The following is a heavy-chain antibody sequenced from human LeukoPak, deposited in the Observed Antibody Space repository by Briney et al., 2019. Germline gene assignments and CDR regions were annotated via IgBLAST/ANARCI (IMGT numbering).Heavy chain of an antibody. CDR2: IYYSGST. J-gene: IGHJ4*02. V-gene: IGHV4-39*07. D-gene: IGHD6-19*01. CDR1: GGSISSSSYY. CDR3: AVNLYSSGWYSDY. Sequence: SETLSLTCTVSGGSISSSSYYWGWIRQPPGKALEWIGSIYYSGSTYYNPSLKSRVTISVDTSKNQFSLRLSSVTAADTAVYYCAVNLYSSGWYSDYWGQGTLVTVSS.